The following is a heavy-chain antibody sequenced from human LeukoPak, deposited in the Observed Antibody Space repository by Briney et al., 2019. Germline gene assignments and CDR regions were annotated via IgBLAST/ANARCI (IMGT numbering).Heavy chain of an antibody. D-gene: IGHD3-10*01. CDR3: AFRGVIPNYFDY. V-gene: IGHV1-18*01. J-gene: IGHJ4*02. CDR2: ISAYNGDT. Sequence: ASVKVSCKASGYTFKTYSFTWVRPAPGQGLEWMGRISAYNGDTNYAQKFQGRVALTADTLTRTGYMELTGLRSDDTAVYYCAFRGVIPNYFDYWGQGSLVTVSS. CDR1: GYTFKTYS.